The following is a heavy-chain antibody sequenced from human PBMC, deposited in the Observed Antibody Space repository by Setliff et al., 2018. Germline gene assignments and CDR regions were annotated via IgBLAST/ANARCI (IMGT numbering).Heavy chain of an antibody. CDR2: TYYNGDT. D-gene: IGHD3-10*01. V-gene: IGHV4-39*01. CDR3: ARHVGIRGRGYNYYYYYMDV. J-gene: IGHJ6*03. CDR1: GGSLRDSAIF. Sequence: PSETLSLTCTVSGGSLRDSAIFWGWIRQPPGKGLEWIGSTYYNGDTYYNPSLKSRVTMSVDTSRNQFSLKLSSVTAADTALYYCARHVGIRGRGYNYYYYYMDVWGKGTTVTV.